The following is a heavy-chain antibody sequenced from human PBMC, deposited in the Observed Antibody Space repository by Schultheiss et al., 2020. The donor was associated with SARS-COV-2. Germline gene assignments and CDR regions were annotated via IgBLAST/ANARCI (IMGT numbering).Heavy chain of an antibody. D-gene: IGHD6-19*01. V-gene: IGHV3-64D*06. CDR1: GFTFSSYA. CDR3: VKDRTLGSGWFVY. CDR2: ISSNGGST. J-gene: IGHJ5*01. Sequence: GGSLRLSCSASGFTFSSYAMHWVRQAPGKGLEYVSAISSNGGSTYYADSVKGRFTISRDNSKNTLYLQMSSLRAEDTAVYYCVKDRTLGSGWFVYWGQGTLVTVSS.